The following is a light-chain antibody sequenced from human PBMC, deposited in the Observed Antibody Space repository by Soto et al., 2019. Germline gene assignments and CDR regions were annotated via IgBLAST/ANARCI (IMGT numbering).Light chain of an antibody. CDR2: LAS. Sequence: EIVLPQSPGTLSLSPGERTTLSCRASHSVSSNYLAWYQQKPGQAPKVLIYLASIMVTGIPDRFSGSGSGTDFTLTISRLEPEDFAVYYCQQYGSSPLTFGGGPKVEIK. V-gene: IGKV3-20*01. J-gene: IGKJ4*01. CDR3: QQYGSSPLT. CDR1: HSVSSNY.